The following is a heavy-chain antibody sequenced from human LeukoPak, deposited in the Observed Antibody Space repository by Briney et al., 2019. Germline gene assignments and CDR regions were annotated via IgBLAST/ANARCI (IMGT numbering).Heavy chain of an antibody. V-gene: IGHV4-61*01. CDR3: ARERIFGVVRPIYYYYYGMDV. D-gene: IGHD3-3*01. Sequence: SETLSLTCTVSGGSVSSGSYYWSWIRQPPGKGLEWIGYIYYSGSTNYNPSLKSRVTISVDTSKNQFSLKLSSVTAADTAVYYCARERIFGVVRPIYYYYYGMDVWGQGTTVTVSS. CDR2: IYYSGST. CDR1: GGSVSSGSYY. J-gene: IGHJ6*02.